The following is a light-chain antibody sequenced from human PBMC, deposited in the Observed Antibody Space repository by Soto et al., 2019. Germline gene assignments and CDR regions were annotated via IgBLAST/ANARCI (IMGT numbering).Light chain of an antibody. J-gene: IGKJ1*01. Sequence: DTEVTQSPDTLSVSPGEGVTLSCRVSQSIXSNLDWDQARPGQAPRLLRXGDSTRADGIPARFTGSGSGTEFALIISSMQSEDFSVDYGQQYHISPPWTSGQGTKVDI. CDR1: QSIXSN. CDR3: QQYHISPPWT. V-gene: IGKV3-15*01. CDR2: GDS.